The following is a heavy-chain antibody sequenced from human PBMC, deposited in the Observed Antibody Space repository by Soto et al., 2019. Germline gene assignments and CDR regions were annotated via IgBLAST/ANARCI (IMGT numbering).Heavy chain of an antibody. CDR1: GFTFSSYG. V-gene: IGHV3-33*01. CDR2: IWYDGSNK. D-gene: IGHD3-3*01. J-gene: IGHJ5*02. CDR3: ARVGDFWSGYYGWFDP. Sequence: QVQLVESGGGVVQPGRSLRLSCAASGFTFSSYGMHWVRQAPGKGLEWVAVIWYDGSNKYYADFVKGRFTISRDNSKNTLYLQMNSLRAEDTAVYYCARVGDFWSGYYGWFDPWGQGTLVTVSS.